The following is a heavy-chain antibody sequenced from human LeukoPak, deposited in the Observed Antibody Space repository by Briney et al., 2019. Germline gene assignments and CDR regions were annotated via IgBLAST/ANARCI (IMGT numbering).Heavy chain of an antibody. CDR2: INHSGST. Sequence: SETLSLTCAVYGGSFSGYYWSWIRQPPGKGREWSGEINHSGSTNYNPSLKSRVTISVDTSKNQFSLKLSSVTAADTAVYYCARGRRGYSGYRHYYYYMDVWGKGTTVTVSS. CDR1: GGSFSGYY. V-gene: IGHV4-34*01. D-gene: IGHD5-12*01. J-gene: IGHJ6*03. CDR3: ARGRRGYSGYRHYYYYMDV.